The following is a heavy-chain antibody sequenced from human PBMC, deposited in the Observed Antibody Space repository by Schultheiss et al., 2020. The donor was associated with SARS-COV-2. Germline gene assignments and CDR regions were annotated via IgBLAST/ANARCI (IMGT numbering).Heavy chain of an antibody. CDR3: ARDKSGTEYNWFDP. D-gene: IGHD1-1*01. Sequence: SETLSLTCTVSGGSISSYYWSWIRQPPGKGLEWIGYIYYSGSTYYNPSLKSRVTISVDTSKNQFSLKLSSVTAADTAVYYCARDKSGTEYNWFDPWGQGTLVTVSS. CDR1: GGSISSYY. J-gene: IGHJ5*02. V-gene: IGHV4-59*12. CDR2: IYYSGST.